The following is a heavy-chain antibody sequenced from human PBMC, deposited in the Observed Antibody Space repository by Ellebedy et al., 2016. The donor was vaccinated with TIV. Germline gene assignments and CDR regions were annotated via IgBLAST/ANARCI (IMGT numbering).Heavy chain of an antibody. D-gene: IGHD4-17*01. CDR3: ARDAYGGDYEFDY. CDR2: ISSSSSYI. J-gene: IGHJ4*02. CDR1: GFTFSSYS. Sequence: GESLKISCAASGFTFSSYSMNWVRQAPGKGLEWVSSISSSSSYIYYADSVKGRFTISRDNAKNSLYLQMNSLRAEDTAVYYCARDAYGGDYEFDYWGQGTLVTVSS. V-gene: IGHV3-21*01.